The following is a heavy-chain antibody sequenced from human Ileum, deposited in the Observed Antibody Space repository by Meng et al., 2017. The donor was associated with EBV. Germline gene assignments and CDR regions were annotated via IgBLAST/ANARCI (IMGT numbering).Heavy chain of an antibody. CDR1: GYTFTSSS. CDR2: ININTGNP. Sequence: VKLGTARAEVKKPGASVKVSCQAAGYTFTSSSMNWVRHAPGQGLEWMGWININTGNPTYAQGFTGRFVFSLDTSVSTAYLQIDSLKADDTAVYYCARGNGWRFDYWGQGTLVTVSS. CDR3: ARGNGWRFDY. D-gene: IGHD6-19*01. J-gene: IGHJ4*02. V-gene: IGHV7-4-1*01.